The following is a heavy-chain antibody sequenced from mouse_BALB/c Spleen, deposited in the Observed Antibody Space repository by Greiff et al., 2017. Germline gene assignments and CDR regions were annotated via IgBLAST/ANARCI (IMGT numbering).Heavy chain of an antibody. CDR2: ISYSGST. Sequence: VQLKESGPGLVKPSQSLSLTCTVTGYSITSDYAWNWIRQFPGNTLEWLGYISYSGSTSYNPSLKGRISLTRDTSKNQFFLQLNSVTTEDTATYDCARWDGYYDFAYWGQGTLVTVSA. D-gene: IGHD2-3*01. CDR3: ARWDGYYDFAY. J-gene: IGHJ3*01. CDR1: GYSITSDYA. V-gene: IGHV3-2*02.